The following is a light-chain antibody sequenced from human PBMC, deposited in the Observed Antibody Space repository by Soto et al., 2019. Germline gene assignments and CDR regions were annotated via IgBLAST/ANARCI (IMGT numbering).Light chain of an antibody. CDR3: SSYTRTTTLV. Sequence: QSALTQPASVSGSPGQSITISCTGTSSDVGGYNYVSWYQQHPGKAPQLMIYDVSNRPSGVSYRVSGSKSGNTASLTISGLQAEDEADYYCSSYTRTTTLVFGGGTKLTVL. CDR2: DVS. J-gene: IGLJ2*01. CDR1: SSDVGGYNY. V-gene: IGLV2-14*01.